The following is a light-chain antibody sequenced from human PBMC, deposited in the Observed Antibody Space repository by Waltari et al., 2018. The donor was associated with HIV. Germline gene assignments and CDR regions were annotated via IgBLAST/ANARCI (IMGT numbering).Light chain of an antibody. CDR1: SSDIGSYNL. J-gene: IGLJ2*01. CDR2: DVN. Sequence: QSALTQPASVSGSLGQSITISCTGTSSDIGSYNLVSWYQQYPGKAPKVLIYDVNKWPSGVSHRFSVFKAANTASLTISGLQAEDEADYYCCSYAGSPTFVIFGGGTKVTVL. V-gene: IGLV2-23*02. CDR3: CSYAGSPTFVI.